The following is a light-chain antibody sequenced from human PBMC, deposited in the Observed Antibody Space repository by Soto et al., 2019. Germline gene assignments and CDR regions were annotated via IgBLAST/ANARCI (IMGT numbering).Light chain of an antibody. CDR3: QQRSNWLVT. V-gene: IGKV3-11*01. CDR1: QSVSSY. CDR2: DAS. Sequence: EIVLTQSPATLSLSPGERATLSCRASQSVSSYLSWYQQKPVQAPRLLIYDASNRATGIPARFTGSGSGTDFTLTISSLEPEDFAVYYCQQRSNWLVTFGPGTKLQIK. J-gene: IGKJ2*01.